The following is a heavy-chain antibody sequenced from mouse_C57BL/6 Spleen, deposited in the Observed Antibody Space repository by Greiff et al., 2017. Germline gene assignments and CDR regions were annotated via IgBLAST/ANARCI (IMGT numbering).Heavy chain of an antibody. Sequence: VQGVESGPGLVQPSQSLSITCTVSGFSLTSYGVHWVRQSPGKGLAWLGVIWSGGSTDYNAAFISRLSISKDNSKSQVFFKMNSLQADDTAIYYCARNCDGGDYAMDYWGQGTSVTVSS. CDR1: GFSLTSYG. V-gene: IGHV2-2*01. CDR3: ARNCDGGDYAMDY. D-gene: IGHD2-3*01. CDR2: IWSGGST. J-gene: IGHJ4*01.